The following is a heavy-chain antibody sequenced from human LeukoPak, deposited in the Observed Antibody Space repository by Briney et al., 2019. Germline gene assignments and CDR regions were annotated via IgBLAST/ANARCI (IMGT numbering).Heavy chain of an antibody. CDR2: INSDGSST. Sequence: PGGSLRLSCAASGFTFSSYWMHWVRQAPGKARVWVSRINSDGSSTSYADSVKGRFTISRDNAKNSLYLQMNSLRAEDTAVYYCARDLDHYYDSSGYIDYWGQGTLVTVSS. CDR1: GFTFSSYW. D-gene: IGHD3-22*01. CDR3: ARDLDHYYDSSGYIDY. V-gene: IGHV3-74*01. J-gene: IGHJ4*02.